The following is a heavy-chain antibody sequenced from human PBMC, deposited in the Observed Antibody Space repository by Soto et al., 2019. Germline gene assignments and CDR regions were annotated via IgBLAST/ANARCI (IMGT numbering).Heavy chain of an antibody. D-gene: IGHD6-13*01. CDR3: AKYSRPNYYYYGMDV. Sequence: QVQLVESGGGVVQPGRSLRLSCAASGFTFSSYGMHWVRQAPGKGLEWVAVISYDGSNKYYADSVKGRFTISRDNSKNTLYLQMNSLRAEDTAVYYCAKYSRPNYYYYGMDVWGQGTTVTVSS. V-gene: IGHV3-30*18. CDR2: ISYDGSNK. J-gene: IGHJ6*02. CDR1: GFTFSSYG.